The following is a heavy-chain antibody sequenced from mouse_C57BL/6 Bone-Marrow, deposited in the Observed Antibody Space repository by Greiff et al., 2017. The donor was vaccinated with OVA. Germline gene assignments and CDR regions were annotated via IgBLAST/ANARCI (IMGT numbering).Heavy chain of an antibody. J-gene: IGHJ4*01. Sequence: ESGPGLVKPSQSLSLTCSVTGYSITSGYYWNWIRQFPGNKLEWMGYISYDGSNNYYPSLKNRISITRDTSKNQFFLKLNSVTTEDTATYYCARNAYYSNYDYYAMDYWGQGTSVTVSS. D-gene: IGHD2-5*01. V-gene: IGHV3-6*01. CDR3: ARNAYYSNYDYYAMDY. CDR1: GYSITSGYY. CDR2: ISYDGSN.